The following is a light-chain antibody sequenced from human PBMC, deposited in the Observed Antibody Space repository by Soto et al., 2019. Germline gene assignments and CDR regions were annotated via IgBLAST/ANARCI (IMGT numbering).Light chain of an antibody. CDR1: QGISNY. J-gene: IGKJ1*01. CDR3: QKYNSAPWT. CDR2: AAS. V-gene: IGKV1-27*01. Sequence: DIQMTQSPSSLSASVGDRVTITCRASQGISNYLAWYQQKPEKVPKLLIYAASTLQSAVPSRFSGSGSGTDFTLTISSLQPEEAATYYCQKYNSAPWTFGQGTNVEIK.